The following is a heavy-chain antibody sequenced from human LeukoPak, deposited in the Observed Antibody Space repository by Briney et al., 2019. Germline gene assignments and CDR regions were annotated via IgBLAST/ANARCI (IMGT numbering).Heavy chain of an antibody. J-gene: IGHJ3*02. CDR3: ARDLTIVVEDAFDI. Sequence: ASVKVSYKASGYTFTSYYMHWVRQAPGQGLERMGIINPSGGSTSYAQKFQGRVTMTRDTSTSTVYMELSRLRSDDTAVYYCARDLTIVVEDAFDIWGQGTMVTVSS. V-gene: IGHV1-46*01. D-gene: IGHD3-22*01. CDR1: GYTFTSYY. CDR2: INPSGGST.